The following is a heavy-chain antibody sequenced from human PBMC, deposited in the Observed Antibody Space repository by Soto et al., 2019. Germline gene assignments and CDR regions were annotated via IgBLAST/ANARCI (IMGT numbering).Heavy chain of an antibody. J-gene: IGHJ4*02. V-gene: IGHV3-73*01. CDR2: IRSKTNNYVT. Sequence: GGSLRVSCAASGLTFSDSAIHWVRQASGKGLEWVGRIRSKTNNYVTTYAASVKGRFTISRDDSKNTAYLQMNSLKTEDTAVYYCARVERGITIFGVVIPPFDYWGQGT. D-gene: IGHD3-3*01. CDR3: ARVERGITIFGVVIPPFDY. CDR1: GLTFSDSA.